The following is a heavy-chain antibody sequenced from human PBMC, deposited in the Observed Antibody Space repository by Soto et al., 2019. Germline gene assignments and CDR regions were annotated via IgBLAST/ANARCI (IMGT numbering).Heavy chain of an antibody. CDR3: ARDRYYGSSGYSDAFDI. Sequence: SETLSLTCAVSGYSISSGYYWGWIRQPPGKGLEWIGSIYHSGSTYYNPSLKSRVTISVDTSKNQFSLKLSSVTAADTAVYYCARDRYYGSSGYSDAFDIWGQGTMVTVSS. CDR1: GYSISSGYY. J-gene: IGHJ3*02. CDR2: IYHSGST. V-gene: IGHV4-38-2*02. D-gene: IGHD3-22*01.